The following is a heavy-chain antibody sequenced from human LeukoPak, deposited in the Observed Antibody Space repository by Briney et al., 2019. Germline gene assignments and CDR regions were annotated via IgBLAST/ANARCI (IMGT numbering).Heavy chain of an antibody. CDR1: GGTFSRYA. D-gene: IGHD3-22*01. CDR2: IIPIFGTA. V-gene: IGHV1-69*13. J-gene: IGHJ4*02. CDR3: ATDASIYDSRGYYYLW. Sequence: ASVKVSCKASGGTFSRYAISWVRQAPGQGLEWMVGIIPIFGTANYAQKFQGRVTITADESSTTAYMELSGLRSEDTAVYYCATDASIYDSRGYYYLWWGQGTLVTVSS.